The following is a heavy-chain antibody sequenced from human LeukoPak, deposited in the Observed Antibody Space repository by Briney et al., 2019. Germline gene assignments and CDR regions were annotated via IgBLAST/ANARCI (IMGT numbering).Heavy chain of an antibody. CDR1: GFTISSYW. J-gene: IGHJ6*03. CDR3: ARVKGYCSSTSCSYYYYYYMDV. CDR2: IKQDGSEK. V-gene: IGHV3-7*01. D-gene: IGHD2-2*01. Sequence: GGSLRLSCAASGFTISSYWMSWVRQAPGKGLEWVANIKQDGSEKYYVDSVKGRFTISRDNAKNSLYLQMNSLRAEDTAVYCCARVKGYCSSTSCSYYYYYYMDVWGKGTTVTVSS.